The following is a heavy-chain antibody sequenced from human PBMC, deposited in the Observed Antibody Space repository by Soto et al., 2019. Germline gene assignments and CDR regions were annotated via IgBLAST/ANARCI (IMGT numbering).Heavy chain of an antibody. CDR2: ISGSGGST. CDR1: GFTFSSYA. CDR3: AKDYSNALGYYYYGMDV. Sequence: GGSLRLFCAASGFTFSSYAMSWVRQAPGKGLEWVSAISGSGGSTYYADSVKGRFTISRDNSKNTLYLQMNSLRAEDTAVYYCAKDYSNALGYYYYGMDVWGQGTTVTVSS. V-gene: IGHV3-23*01. J-gene: IGHJ6*02. D-gene: IGHD4-4*01.